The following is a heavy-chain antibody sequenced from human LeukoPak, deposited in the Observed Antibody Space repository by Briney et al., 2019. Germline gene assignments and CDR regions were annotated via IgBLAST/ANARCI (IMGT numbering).Heavy chain of an antibody. CDR3: ARGWVEMVTITFNY. CDR2: ISSSSSYI. CDR1: GFTFSSYS. V-gene: IGHV3-21*01. Sequence: GGSLRLSCAASGFTFSSYSMNWVRQAPGKGLEWVSSISSSSSYIYYADSVKGRFTISRDNAKNSLYLQMNSLRAEDTAVYYCARGWVEMVTITFNYWGQGTLVTVSS. D-gene: IGHD5-24*01. J-gene: IGHJ4*02.